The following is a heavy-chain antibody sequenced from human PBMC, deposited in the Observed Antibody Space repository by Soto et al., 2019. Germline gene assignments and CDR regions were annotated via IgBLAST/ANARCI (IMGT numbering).Heavy chain of an antibody. CDR1: GDRVSSNSAT. V-gene: IGHV6-1*01. CDR3: ARGTYYHNTRGSYHLDF. J-gene: IGHJ4*02. D-gene: IGHD3-22*01. CDR2: TYFRSRWDN. Sequence: SQTLSLTCVISGDRVSSNSATWHWLRQSPSRGLEWLGRTYFRSRWDNDYATFVKSRVTINPDTSRNEFSLQLTSATPEDTAVYYCARGTYYHNTRGSYHLDFWGQGTLVTVSS.